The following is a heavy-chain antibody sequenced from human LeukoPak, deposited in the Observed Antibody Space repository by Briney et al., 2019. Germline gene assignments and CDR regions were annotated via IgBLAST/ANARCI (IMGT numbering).Heavy chain of an antibody. J-gene: IGHJ4*02. CDR3: TRVGSSSSFDY. CDR1: GFTFGDYA. D-gene: IGHD6-6*01. CDR2: IRSKAYGGTT. V-gene: IGHV3-49*04. Sequence: PGGSLRLSCTASGFTFGDYAMSWVRQAPGKGLEWVGFIRSKAYGGTTEYAASVKGRFTISRDDSKSIAYLQMNSLKTEDTAVYYRTRVGSSSSFDYWGQGTLVTVSS.